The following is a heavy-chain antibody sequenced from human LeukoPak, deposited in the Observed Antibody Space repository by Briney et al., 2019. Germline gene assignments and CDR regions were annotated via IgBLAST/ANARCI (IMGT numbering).Heavy chain of an antibody. J-gene: IGHJ4*02. D-gene: IGHD2-2*01. V-gene: IGHV4-38-2*02. CDR1: GYSISSGYY. Sequence: SETLSLTCTVSGYSISSGYYWGWIRRPPGKGLEWIGSIYHSGSTYYNPSLKSRVTISVDTSKNQFSLKLSSVTAADTAVYYCARDFIPGTTWDYWGQGTLVTVSS. CDR3: ARDFIPGTTWDY. CDR2: IYHSGST.